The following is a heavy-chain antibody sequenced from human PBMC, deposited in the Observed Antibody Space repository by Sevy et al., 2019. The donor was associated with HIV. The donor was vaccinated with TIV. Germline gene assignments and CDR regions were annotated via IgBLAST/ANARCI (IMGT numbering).Heavy chain of an antibody. CDR2: CGST. D-gene: IGHD1-1*01. J-gene: IGHJ4*02. V-gene: IGHV4-59*02. CDR1: GVSVSPYY. CDR3: ARGGPNQQQLDYFDH. Sequence: SETLSLTCTVSGVSVSPYYWAWIRRPPGEGLECVAFCGSTNYNPSLKSRATTYVDTSKKQFSLKLGSVTAADTAIYYCARGGPNQQQLDYFDHWGQGTLVTVSS.